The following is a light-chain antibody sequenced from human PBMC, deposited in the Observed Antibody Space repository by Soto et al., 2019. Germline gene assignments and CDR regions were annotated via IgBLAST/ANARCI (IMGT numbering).Light chain of an antibody. CDR1: QSVSSSY. Sequence: EIVLTQSPGTLSLSPGERATLSCRASQSVSSSYLAWYQQKPGQAPGLVIYDIFTRATGVPTRISGSGSGTEFTLTISSLQSEDFAVYYCQQYNSWPLTFGGGTKVDIK. CDR3: QQYNSWPLT. CDR2: DIF. V-gene: IGKV3D-15*01. J-gene: IGKJ4*01.